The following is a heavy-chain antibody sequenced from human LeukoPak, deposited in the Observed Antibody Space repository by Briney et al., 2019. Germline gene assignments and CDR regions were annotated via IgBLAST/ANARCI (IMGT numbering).Heavy chain of an antibody. Sequence: GASVKVSCKASGFTFTSSAMQWVRRARGQRLEWIGWIVVGSGNTNYAQKFQERVTITRDMSTSTAYMELSSLRSEDTAVYYCAADLGNYYGMDVWGQGTTVTVSS. V-gene: IGHV1-58*02. CDR1: GFTFTSSA. CDR2: IVVGSGNT. J-gene: IGHJ6*02. CDR3: AADLGNYYGMDV.